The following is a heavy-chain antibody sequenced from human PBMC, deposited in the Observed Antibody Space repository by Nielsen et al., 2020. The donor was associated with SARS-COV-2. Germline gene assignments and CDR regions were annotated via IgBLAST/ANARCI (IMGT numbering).Heavy chain of an antibody. CDR3: AREITMVRGVITPYYSYYYGMDV. Sequence: AGTLRLTCAVSGFTISEYYMSWIRQATGKGLAWASYISSSSSYTNYADSVKGRFSISRDNAKNSLYLQMNSLRAEDTAVYYCAREITMVRGVITPYYSYYYGMDVWGQGTTVTVSS. CDR2: ISSSSSYT. J-gene: IGHJ6*02. D-gene: IGHD3-10*01. CDR1: GFTISEYY. V-gene: IGHV3-11*05.